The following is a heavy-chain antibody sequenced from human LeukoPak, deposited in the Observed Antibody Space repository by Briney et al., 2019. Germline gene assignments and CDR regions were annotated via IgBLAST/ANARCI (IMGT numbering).Heavy chain of an antibody. D-gene: IGHD3-10*01. Sequence: QPGRSLRLSCAASGFTFSSYGMHWVRQAPGKGLEWVAVISYDGSNKYYADSVKGRFTISRDNSKNTLYLQMNSLRAEDTAVYYCAKDVQKLVGYYDMDVWGQGTTVTVSS. J-gene: IGHJ6*02. CDR1: GFTFSSYG. V-gene: IGHV3-30*18. CDR2: ISYDGSNK. CDR3: AKDVQKLVGYYDMDV.